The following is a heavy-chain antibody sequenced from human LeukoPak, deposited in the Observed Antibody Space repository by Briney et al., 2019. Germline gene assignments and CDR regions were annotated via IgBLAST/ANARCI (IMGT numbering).Heavy chain of an antibody. D-gene: IGHD3-10*01. V-gene: IGHV3-66*01. CDR2: IYTDGST. Sequence: TGGSLRLSCAVSGFTVSSRYISWVRQAPGKGLEWVSFIYTDGSTYYAESVKGRSTISRDIPKNTAYLQMNSLRAEDTALYFCAVYYYGSFPPTNFDYWGQGTLVTVSS. CDR1: GFTVSSRY. CDR3: AVYYYGSFPPTNFDY. J-gene: IGHJ4*02.